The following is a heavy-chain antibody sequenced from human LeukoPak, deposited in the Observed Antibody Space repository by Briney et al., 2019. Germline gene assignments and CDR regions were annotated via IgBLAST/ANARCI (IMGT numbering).Heavy chain of an antibody. J-gene: IGHJ4*02. CDR2: ISSSSYI. CDR1: GFTFSSYS. D-gene: IGHD3-9*01. Sequence: GGSLRLSCAASGFTFSSYSMNWVRQAPGKGLEWVSSISSSSYIYYADSVKGRFTISRDNAKNSLYLQMNSLRAEDTAVYYCAPAGRDFDWLSLDYWGQGTLVTVSS. CDR3: APAGRDFDWLSLDY. V-gene: IGHV3-21*01.